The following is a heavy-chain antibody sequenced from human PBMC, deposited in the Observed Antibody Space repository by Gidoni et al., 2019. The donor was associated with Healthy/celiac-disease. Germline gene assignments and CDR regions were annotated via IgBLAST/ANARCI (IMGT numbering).Heavy chain of an antibody. J-gene: IGHJ5*02. V-gene: IGHV1-69*02. D-gene: IGHD2-8*01. CDR2: IIPILGIA. CDR1: GGTFSSYT. Sequence: ASGGTFSSYTISWVRQAPGQGLEWMGRIIPILGIANYAQKFQGRVTITADKSTSTAYMELSSLRSEDTAVYYCARGERYCTNGVCYTKGNWFDPWGQGTLVTVSS. CDR3: ARGERYCTNGVCYTKGNWFDP.